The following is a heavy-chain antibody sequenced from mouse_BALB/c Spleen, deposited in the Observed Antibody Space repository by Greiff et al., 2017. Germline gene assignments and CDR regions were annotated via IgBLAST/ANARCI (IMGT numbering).Heavy chain of an antibody. CDR3: ARELWRYFDY. CDR1: GYTFTSYW. Sequence: VKLMESGAELAKPGASVKMSCKASGYTFTSYWMHWVKQRPGQGLEWIGYINPSTGYTEYNQKFKDKATLTADKSSSTAYMQLSSLTSEDSAVYYCARELWRYFDYWGQGTTLTVSS. D-gene: IGHD1-1*02. J-gene: IGHJ2*01. CDR2: INPSTGYT. V-gene: IGHV1-7*01.